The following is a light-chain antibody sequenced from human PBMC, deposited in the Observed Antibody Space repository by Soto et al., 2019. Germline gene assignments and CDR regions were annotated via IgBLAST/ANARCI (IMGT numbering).Light chain of an antibody. V-gene: IGKV1-9*01. CDR1: QGISSN. CDR3: QQVNVYPHT. Sequence: DIQLTQSPSFLSASVGDRVTITCRASQGISSNLAWYQQKPGKAPKLLIYAASTLQSGVPARFSGSGFGTEFTLQISSVQTEDFATYCCQQVNVYPHTFGQGTKLEIK. CDR2: AAS. J-gene: IGKJ2*01.